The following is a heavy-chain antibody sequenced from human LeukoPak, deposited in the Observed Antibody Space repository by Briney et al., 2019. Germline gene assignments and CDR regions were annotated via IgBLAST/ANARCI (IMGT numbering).Heavy chain of an antibody. D-gene: IGHD1-26*01. V-gene: IGHV3-74*01. J-gene: IGHJ4*02. Sequence: PGGSLRLSCAASGFTFSNYWMHWVRQAPGKGPVWVSRINTDGNITTYADSVKGRFSISRDNAKNSLYLQMNSLRAEDTAVYYCASPKTPSGSYGDFDYWGQGTLVTVSS. CDR1: GFTFSNYW. CDR3: ASPKTPSGSYGDFDY. CDR2: INTDGNIT.